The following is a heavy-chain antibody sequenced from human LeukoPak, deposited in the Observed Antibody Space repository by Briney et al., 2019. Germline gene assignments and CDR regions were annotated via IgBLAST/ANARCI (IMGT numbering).Heavy chain of an antibody. V-gene: IGHV1-69*13. Sequence: SVKVSCKASGGTFSSYAISWVRQAPGQGLEWMGGIIPIFGTANYAQKFQGRVTITADESTSTAYMELSSLRSEDTAVYYCARKGIHQWRPDREYYYGMDVWGKGTTVTVSS. D-gene: IGHD5-18*01. CDR1: GGTFSSYA. J-gene: IGHJ6*04. CDR3: ARKGIHQWRPDREYYYGMDV. CDR2: IIPIFGTA.